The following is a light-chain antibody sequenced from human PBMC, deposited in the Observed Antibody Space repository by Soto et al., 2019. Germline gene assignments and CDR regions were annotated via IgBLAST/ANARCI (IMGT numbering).Light chain of an antibody. CDR1: QSVSNY. Sequence: ETVLTQSPATLSMSPGERANLSCRASQSVSNYLAWYQQKPGQAPRLLIYVASNRATGIPARFSGSRSGRDFTLTISSLEPEDFAVYYCQQRSTCPGTFGQGTKLEIK. CDR3: QQRSTCPGT. V-gene: IGKV3-11*02. CDR2: VAS. J-gene: IGKJ2*01.